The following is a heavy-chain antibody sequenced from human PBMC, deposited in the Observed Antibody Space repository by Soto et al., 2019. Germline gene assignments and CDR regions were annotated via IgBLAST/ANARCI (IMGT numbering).Heavy chain of an antibody. V-gene: IGHV4-4*07. CDR2: IYTSGST. CDR3: ASSCGGSCYPSDAFDI. J-gene: IGHJ3*02. CDR1: GGSTSSYY. D-gene: IGHD2-15*01. Sequence: PSETLSLTCTVSGGSTSSYYWSWIRQPAGKGLEWIGRIYTSGSTNYNPSLKSRVTMSVDTSKNQFSLKLSSVTAADTAVYYCASSCGGSCYPSDAFDIWGQGTMVTVSS.